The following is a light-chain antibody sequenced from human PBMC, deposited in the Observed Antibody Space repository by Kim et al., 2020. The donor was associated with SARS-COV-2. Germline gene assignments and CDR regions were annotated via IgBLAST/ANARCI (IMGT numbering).Light chain of an antibody. Sequence: AAVGDRVTITCRASQSISGYLNWYHQKPGKAPKLLIYAGSRLQSGVPSRFSGSGSETDFTLTISSLQPEDFATYYCQQSYSIPVTFGQGTRLEIK. V-gene: IGKV1-39*01. CDR3: QQSYSIPVT. J-gene: IGKJ5*01. CDR1: QSISGY. CDR2: AGS.